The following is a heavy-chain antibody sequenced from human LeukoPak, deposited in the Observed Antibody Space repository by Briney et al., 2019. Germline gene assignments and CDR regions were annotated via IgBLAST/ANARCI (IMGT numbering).Heavy chain of an antibody. D-gene: IGHD5-12*01. CDR2: ISSSSSYT. CDR3: ARDSGYSGYSDY. J-gene: IGHJ4*02. CDR1: GFTFSDYY. Sequence: PGGSLRLSCAASGFTFSDYYMSWIRQAPGKGLEWVSYISSSSSYTDYADSVKGRFTISRDNAKSSLNLQMNSLRAEDTAVYYCARDSGYSGYSDYWGQGTLVTVSS. V-gene: IGHV3-11*05.